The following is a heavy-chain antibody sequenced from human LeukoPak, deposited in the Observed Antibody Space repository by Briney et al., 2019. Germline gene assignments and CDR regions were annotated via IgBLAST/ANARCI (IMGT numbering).Heavy chain of an antibody. Sequence: SETLSLTCTVSGGSISSYYWSWIRQPPGKRLEWIGHIYYSGSTNYNPSLKSRVTISVDTSKNQFSLKLSSVTAADTAVYYCARGASGYSYGWGQGTLVTVSS. CDR3: ARGASGYSYG. V-gene: IGHV4-59*01. CDR2: IYYSGST. CDR1: GGSISSYY. J-gene: IGHJ4*02. D-gene: IGHD5-18*01.